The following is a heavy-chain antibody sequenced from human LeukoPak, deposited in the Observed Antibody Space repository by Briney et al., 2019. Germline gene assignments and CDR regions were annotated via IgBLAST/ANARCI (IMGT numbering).Heavy chain of an antibody. CDR2: ISYDGSNK. J-gene: IGHJ4*02. Sequence: GGSLRLSCAASGFTFSSYAMHWVRQAPGKGLEWVAVISYDGSNKYYADSVKGRFTISRDNSKYTLYLQMNSLRAEDTAVYYCAKPYDFWSGYYNDYWGQGTLVTVSS. D-gene: IGHD3-3*01. CDR3: AKPYDFWSGYYNDY. CDR1: GFTFSSYA. V-gene: IGHV3-30-3*01.